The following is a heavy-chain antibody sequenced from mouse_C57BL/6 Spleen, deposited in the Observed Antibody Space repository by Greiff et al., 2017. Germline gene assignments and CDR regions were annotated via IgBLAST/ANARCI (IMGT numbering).Heavy chain of an antibody. V-gene: IGHV1-53*01. CDR2: INPSNGGT. J-gene: IGHJ3*01. Sequence: VQLQQPGTELVKPGASVKLSCKASGYTFTSYWMHWVKQRPGQGLEWIGNINPSNGGTNYNEKFKSKATLTVDKSSSTAYLQLSSLTSADSAVYDCSCSYYYDSSDFADWGQSILVTASA. CDR3: SCSYYYDSSDFAD. CDR1: GYTFTSYW. D-gene: IGHD1-1*01.